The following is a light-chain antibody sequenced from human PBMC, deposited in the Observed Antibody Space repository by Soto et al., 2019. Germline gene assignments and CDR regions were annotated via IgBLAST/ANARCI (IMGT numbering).Light chain of an antibody. CDR2: DAS. J-gene: IGKJ2*01. Sequence: DIQMTQSPSSLSASVGDTVTITCRASQGISNSLAWYQQKPGKVPMLLIYDASTLQSGVPSRFSGRGSGTSFTLTISSLQPEDAATYYCQMYNNAMYTFGQGTRLEIK. V-gene: IGKV1-27*01. CDR3: QMYNNAMYT. CDR1: QGISNS.